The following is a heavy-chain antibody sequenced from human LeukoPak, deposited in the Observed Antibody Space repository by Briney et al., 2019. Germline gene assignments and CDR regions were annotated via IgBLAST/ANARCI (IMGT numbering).Heavy chain of an antibody. D-gene: IGHD5-24*01. J-gene: IGHJ6*03. CDR3: ARDHGLQDYYYYMDV. Sequence: PGASVKVSCKASGYTFTSYYMHWVRQAPGQGLEWMGIINSSGGSTSYAQKFQGRVTMTRDTSTSTVYMELSSLRSEDTAVYYCARDHGLQDYYYYMDVWGKGTTVTVSS. CDR1: GYTFTSYY. V-gene: IGHV1-46*01. CDR2: INSSGGST.